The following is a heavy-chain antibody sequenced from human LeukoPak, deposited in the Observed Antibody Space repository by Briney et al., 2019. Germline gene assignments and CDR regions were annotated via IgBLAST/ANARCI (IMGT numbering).Heavy chain of an antibody. CDR3: ARLRRSLRSFDLTMGYYYYIDV. V-gene: IGHV4-34*01. Sequence: PSETLSLTCTVYGGSFSGNYWTWIRQPPGKGLQWIGEINHSGSTNYNPSLKSRVTLSVDMSKNQFSLKLRSVTAADTAVYYCARLRRSLRSFDLTMGYYYYIDVWGKGTTVTISS. CDR1: GGSFSGNY. CDR2: INHSGST. J-gene: IGHJ6*03. D-gene: IGHD3-9*01.